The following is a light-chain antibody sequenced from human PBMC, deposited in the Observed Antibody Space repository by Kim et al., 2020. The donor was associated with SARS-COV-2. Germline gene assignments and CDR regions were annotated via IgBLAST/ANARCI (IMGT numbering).Light chain of an antibody. CDR2: EVS. J-gene: IGLJ2*01. Sequence: TISCTGPRRDVGRCNLVSWYQQHPGKAPKLMIYEVSKRPSGVSNRFSGSKSDNTASLTISGLQAEDEADYYCCSYAGISTFVVFGGGTQLTVL. CDR3: CSYAGISTFVV. CDR1: RRDVGRCNL. V-gene: IGLV2-23*02.